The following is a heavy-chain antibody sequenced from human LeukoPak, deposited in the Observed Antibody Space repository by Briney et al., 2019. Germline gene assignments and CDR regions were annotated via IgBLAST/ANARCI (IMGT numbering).Heavy chain of an antibody. Sequence: QSGGSLRLSCAASGFTFSYFWMHWFRQTPGKGLVWVSCINTDGSYSTYADFVKGRFTISRDNVRNTLYLQMNSLRAEDSAVYYCARDFDGPRASDYWGQGISVTVSS. D-gene: IGHD4-17*01. CDR2: INTDGSYS. CDR1: GFTFSYFW. V-gene: IGHV3-74*01. CDR3: ARDFDGPRASDY. J-gene: IGHJ4*02.